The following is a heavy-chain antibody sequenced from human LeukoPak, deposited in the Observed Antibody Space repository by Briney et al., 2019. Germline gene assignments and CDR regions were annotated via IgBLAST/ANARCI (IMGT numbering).Heavy chain of an antibody. J-gene: IGHJ3*02. D-gene: IGHD3-3*01. CDR2: VYISGST. CDR3: ARDGRLRFLEWPLDAFDI. V-gene: IGHV4-4*07. Sequence: SETLSLTCTVSGVSISSYHWSWIRQPAGKGLEWIGRVYISGSTNYNPSLKSRVTMSIDTSKNQFSLKWRSVTAADTAVYYCARDGRLRFLEWPLDAFDIWGQGTMVTVSS. CDR1: GVSISSYH.